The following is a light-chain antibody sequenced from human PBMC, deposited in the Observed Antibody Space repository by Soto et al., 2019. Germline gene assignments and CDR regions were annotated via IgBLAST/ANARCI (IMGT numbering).Light chain of an antibody. CDR2: EVY. CDR3: SAYAGSSTWV. Sequence: QSAPTQPPSASGSPGQSVTFSCTGTSSDVGGYNYVSWYQQYPGKALKLMIYEVYKRPSGVPDRFSGSKSGNTASLTVSGLQPEDEADYYCSAYAGSSTWVFGGGTKLTVL. CDR1: SSDVGGYNY. V-gene: IGLV2-8*01. J-gene: IGLJ2*01.